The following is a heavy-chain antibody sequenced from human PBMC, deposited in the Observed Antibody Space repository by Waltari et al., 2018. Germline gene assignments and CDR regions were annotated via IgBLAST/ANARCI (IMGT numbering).Heavy chain of an antibody. CDR3: ASMTTVTHESFGFDY. CDR2: FDPEDGET. V-gene: IGHV1-24*01. CDR1: GYNLTELS. J-gene: IGHJ4*02. D-gene: IGHD4-17*01. Sequence: QVQLVQSGAEVKKPGASVKVSCKVSGYNLTELSMHWVRQAPGKGLEWMGGFDPEDGETSYAQKFQGSVTMTEDTSTDTAYMELSSLRSEDTAVYYCASMTTVTHESFGFDYWGQGTLVTVSS.